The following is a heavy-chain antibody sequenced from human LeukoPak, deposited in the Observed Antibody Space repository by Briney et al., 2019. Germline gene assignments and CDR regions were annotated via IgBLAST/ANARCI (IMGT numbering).Heavy chain of an antibody. Sequence: ASVKVSCKASGYTFTGYYMHWVRQAPGQGLEWMGWISTYNGNSNYAQNLQGRVTVTTDTSTSTVYMELMSLRSDDTAIYYCARAMVRGITYFDYWGQGTLVTVSS. V-gene: IGHV1-18*04. D-gene: IGHD3-10*01. CDR3: ARAMVRGITYFDY. CDR2: ISTYNGNS. J-gene: IGHJ4*02. CDR1: GYTFTGYY.